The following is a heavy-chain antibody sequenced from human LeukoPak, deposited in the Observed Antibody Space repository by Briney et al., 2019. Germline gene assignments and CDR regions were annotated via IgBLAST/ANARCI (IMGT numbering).Heavy chain of an antibody. Sequence: GGSLRLSCVASGFTFDDYAMQWVRQAPGKGLEWVSGINWNSGGIGYADSVKGRFTISRDNAKNSLYLQMNSLRAADTAVYYCARVFYSYGPFDYWGQGTLVTVSS. CDR3: ARVFYSYGPFDY. CDR2: INWNSGGI. CDR1: GFTFDDYA. D-gene: IGHD5-18*01. V-gene: IGHV3-9*01. J-gene: IGHJ4*02.